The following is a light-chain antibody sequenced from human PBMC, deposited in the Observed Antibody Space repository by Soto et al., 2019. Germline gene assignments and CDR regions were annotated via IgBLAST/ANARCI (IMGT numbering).Light chain of an antibody. Sequence: ENVLTQSPGTLSLSPGERATLSCRASQSVSRSYLAWYQQKPGQAPRLLIYGASSRATGIPDRFSGSGSGTDFTLTISILEPEDFAVYYCQQYGSSFPWTFGQGTKVEIK. CDR3: QQYGSSFPWT. V-gene: IGKV3-20*01. CDR2: GAS. CDR1: QSVSRSY. J-gene: IGKJ1*01.